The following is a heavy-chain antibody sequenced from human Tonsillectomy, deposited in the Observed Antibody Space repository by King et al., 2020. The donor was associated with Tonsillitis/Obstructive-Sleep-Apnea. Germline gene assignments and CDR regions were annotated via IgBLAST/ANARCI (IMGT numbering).Heavy chain of an antibody. CDR2: ISGSATST. CDR3: TKDQVYSSPPYYYYYMDV. J-gene: IGHJ6*03. D-gene: IGHD6-13*01. CDR1: GFTFTNYA. Sequence: VQLVESGGDLVQPGGSLRLSCAASGFTFTNYAMSWVRQAPGKGLEWVSAISGSATSTYYADSVKRRFTISRDNSNNTLHLQMNSLRAEDTAVYYCTKDQVYSSPPYYYYYMDVWGKGTTVTVSS. V-gene: IGHV3-23*04.